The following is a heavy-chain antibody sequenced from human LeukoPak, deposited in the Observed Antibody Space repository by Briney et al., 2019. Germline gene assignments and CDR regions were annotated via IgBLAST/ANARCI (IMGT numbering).Heavy chain of an antibody. D-gene: IGHD3-9*01. V-gene: IGHV1-69*13. CDR2: IIPSLGTA. Sequence: ASVKVSCKASGGTFSSYAISWVRQAPGQGLEWMGGIIPSLGTAKYAQKFQGRVTITADESTSTVYMELSSLRSADTAVCYCARGLPLTGYYFDYWGQGTLVTVSS. CDR1: GGTFSSYA. CDR3: ARGLPLTGYYFDY. J-gene: IGHJ4*02.